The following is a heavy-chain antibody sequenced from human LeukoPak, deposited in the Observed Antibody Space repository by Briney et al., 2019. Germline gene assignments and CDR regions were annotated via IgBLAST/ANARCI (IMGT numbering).Heavy chain of an antibody. Sequence: SETLSLTCTVSGGSISNYYWSWIRQPPGKGLEWIGYIYYSGSTNYNPSLRSRVTISVDTSKNQFSLKLSSVTAADTAVYYCARVPTVTFFDYWGKGTLVTVSS. CDR2: IYYSGST. CDR1: GGSISNYY. V-gene: IGHV4-59*01. J-gene: IGHJ4*02. CDR3: ARVPTVTFFDY. D-gene: IGHD4-17*01.